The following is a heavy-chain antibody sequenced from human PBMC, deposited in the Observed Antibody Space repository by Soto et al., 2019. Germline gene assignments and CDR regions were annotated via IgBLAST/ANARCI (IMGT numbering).Heavy chain of an antibody. CDR1: GFTFSSYG. Sequence: EVQLLESGGGLVQPGGSLRLSCAASGFTFSSYGMSWVRQAPGKGLEWVSAISSSGGSAYYADSVKGRFTISRDNSKNTLYLEMNSVRAEDTAVYYCARGATSPSYWGQGTLVTVSS. CDR3: ARGATSPSY. CDR2: ISSSGGSA. J-gene: IGHJ4*02. V-gene: IGHV3-23*01.